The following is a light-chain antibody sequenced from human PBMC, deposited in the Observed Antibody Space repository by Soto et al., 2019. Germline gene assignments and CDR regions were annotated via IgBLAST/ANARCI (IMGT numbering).Light chain of an antibody. CDR2: DAS. J-gene: IGKJ1*01. V-gene: IGKV3D-20*02. CDR3: QQRSKWRT. CDR1: QSVSSSY. Sequence: EIVLTQSPGTLSLSPGDRATLSCRASQSVSSSYLAWYQQKPGQAPRLLIYDASKRATGIPARFSGSGFGTDYTLTISSLEPEDFAVYYCQQRSKWRTFGQGTKVDIK.